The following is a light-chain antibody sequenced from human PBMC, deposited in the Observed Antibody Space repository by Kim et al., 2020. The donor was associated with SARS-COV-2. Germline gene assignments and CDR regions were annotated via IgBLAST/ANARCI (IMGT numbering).Light chain of an antibody. Sequence: GTRGERANRSCRASQSVSRNLAWYQQKPGQAPRLLNYGASTRATGIPARCSGRGSGTEFTLTISSLQSEDFAVYYCQQYNNWPLTFGQGTKVDIK. CDR1: QSVSRN. CDR2: GAS. CDR3: QQYNNWPLT. J-gene: IGKJ1*01. V-gene: IGKV3-15*01.